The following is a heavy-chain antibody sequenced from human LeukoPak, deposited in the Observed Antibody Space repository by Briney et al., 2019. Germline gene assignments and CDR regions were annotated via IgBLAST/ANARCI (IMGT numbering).Heavy chain of an antibody. CDR2: INGDGSNT. J-gene: IGHJ3*02. D-gene: IGHD2-15*01. V-gene: IGHV3-74*03. CDR1: GFTFSSHW. CDR3: ARSKSWYSTDAFGI. Sequence: GGSLRLSCAASGFTFSSHWMHWVRQAPGKGLVWVSRINGDGSNTTYADSVKGRFTISRDKAKNTLYLQTNSLRAEDTAVYHCARSKSWYSTDAFGIWGQGTMVTVSS.